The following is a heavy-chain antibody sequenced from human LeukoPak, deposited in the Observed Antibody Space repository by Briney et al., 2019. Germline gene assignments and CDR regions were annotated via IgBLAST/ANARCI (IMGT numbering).Heavy chain of an antibody. CDR1: GGSISSSGYY. V-gene: IGHV4-39*07. CDR3: ARERYSRPGSWYRSYYYYYYMDV. J-gene: IGHJ6*03. CDR2: IYHSGST. Sequence: SETLSLTCTVSGGSISSSGYYWGWIRQPPGKGLEWIGSIYHSGSTYYNPSLKSRVTISVDTSKNQFSLKLSSVTAADTAVYYCARERYSRPGSWYRSYYYYYYMDVWGKGTTVTVSS. D-gene: IGHD6-13*01.